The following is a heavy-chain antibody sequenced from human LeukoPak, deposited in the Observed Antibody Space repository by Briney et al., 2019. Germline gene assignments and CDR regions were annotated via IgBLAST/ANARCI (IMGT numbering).Heavy chain of an antibody. D-gene: IGHD6-13*01. CDR2: INPNSGGT. V-gene: IGHV1-2*02. CDR1: GYTFTGYY. CDR3: ARLRDIAVAGTGFDY. Sequence: ASVKVSCKASGYTFTGYYMHWVRQAPGQGLEWMGWINPNSGGTNYAQKLQGRVTMTTDTSTSTAYMELRSLRSDDTAVYYCARLRDIAVAGTGFDYWGQGTLVTVSS. J-gene: IGHJ4*02.